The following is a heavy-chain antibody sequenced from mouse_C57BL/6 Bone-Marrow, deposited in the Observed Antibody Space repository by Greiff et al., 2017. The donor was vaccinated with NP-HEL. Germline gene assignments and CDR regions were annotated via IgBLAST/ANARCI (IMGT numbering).Heavy chain of an antibody. J-gene: IGHJ3*01. CDR3: ARPFYYGSSFPFAY. D-gene: IGHD1-1*01. CDR1: GYTFTSYW. CDR2: IDPSDSYT. V-gene: IGHV1-69*01. Sequence: VQLQQPGAELVMPGASVKLSCKASGYTFTSYWMHWVKQRPGQGLEWIGEIDPSDSYTNYNQKFKGKSTLTVDKSSSTAYMQLSSLTSEDSAVYYCARPFYYGSSFPFAYWGQGTLVTVSA.